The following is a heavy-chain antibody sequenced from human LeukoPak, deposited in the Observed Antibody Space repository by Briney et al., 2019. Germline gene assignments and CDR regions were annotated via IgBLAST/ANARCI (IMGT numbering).Heavy chain of an antibody. V-gene: IGHV4-4*07. Sequence: SETLSLTCTVSGGSVSSYYWSWIRQPAGKGLEWIGRIYTSGSTNYNPSLKSRVTISVDTSKNQFSLKLSSVTAADTAVYYCARASDIVVVPAAIGNAFDIWGQGTMVTVSS. D-gene: IGHD2-2*02. CDR3: ARASDIVVVPAAIGNAFDI. CDR2: IYTSGST. CDR1: GGSVSSYY. J-gene: IGHJ3*02.